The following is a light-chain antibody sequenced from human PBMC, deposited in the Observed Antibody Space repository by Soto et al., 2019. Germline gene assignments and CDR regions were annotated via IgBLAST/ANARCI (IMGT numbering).Light chain of an antibody. CDR1: SSDGDDYKD. CDR2: EVT. J-gene: IGLJ1*01. CDR3: SSYTSTSTV. Sequence: QPVLTQPASVSGSPGQSITISCTGISSDGDDYKDVSWYQQHPGKAPKLMIYEVTYRPSGVSNRCSGSKSGNTASLTISGLQAEDEADYYCSSYTSTSTVFGTGTKVTVL. V-gene: IGLV2-14*01.